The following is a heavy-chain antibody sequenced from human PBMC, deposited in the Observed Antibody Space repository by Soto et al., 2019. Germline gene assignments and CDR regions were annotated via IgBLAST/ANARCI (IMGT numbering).Heavy chain of an antibody. Sequence: ASVKVSCKVSGYTLTELSMHWVRQAPGKGLEWMGGFDPEDGETIYAQKFQGRVTMTEDTSTDTAYMELSSLRSEDTALYYCATAQIPSTYFDYWGQGTLVTVSS. CDR2: FDPEDGET. J-gene: IGHJ4*02. V-gene: IGHV1-24*01. CDR1: GYTLTELS. CDR3: ATAQIPSTYFDY.